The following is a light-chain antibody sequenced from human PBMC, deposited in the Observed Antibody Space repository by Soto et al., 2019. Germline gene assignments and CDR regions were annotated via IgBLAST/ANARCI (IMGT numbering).Light chain of an antibody. CDR1: SSDIGGYNY. CDR2: DVS. CDR3: SSYKSTSTLYV. J-gene: IGLJ1*01. V-gene: IGLV2-14*03. Sequence: QSALTQPASVSGSPGQSITISCTGTSSDIGGYNYVSWYQQLPGKVPKLIIYDVSNRPSGVSDRFSGSKSGNAASLTISGLQADDEADYYCSSYKSTSTLYVFGTGTKLTVL.